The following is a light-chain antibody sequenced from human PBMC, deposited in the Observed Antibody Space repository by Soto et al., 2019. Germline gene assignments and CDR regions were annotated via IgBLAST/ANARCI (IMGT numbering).Light chain of an antibody. Sequence: EIVLTQSPGTLSLSPGERATLSCRASQYVSTTFFSWYQQKPGQAPRLRIYGTSNRATGIPDRFSGSGSGTDFTLTISRPEPEDFAVYYCQQYGSSPLTFGGGTRMEIK. CDR3: QQYGSSPLT. J-gene: IGKJ4*01. V-gene: IGKV3-20*01. CDR2: GTS. CDR1: QYVSTTF.